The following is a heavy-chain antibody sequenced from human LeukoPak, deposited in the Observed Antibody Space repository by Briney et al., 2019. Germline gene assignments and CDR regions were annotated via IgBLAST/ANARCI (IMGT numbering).Heavy chain of an antibody. J-gene: IGHJ1*01. CDR1: GFTFSRYW. CDR2: IKSDGKT. CDR3: ARAPSEVGGYYPEYFRH. Sequence: GGSLRLSCEASGFTFSRYWMHWVRQAPGKGLVWVSRIKSDGKTNYADSVEGRFTISRDNAKSTVSLQMDSLRAEDTGVYYCARAPSEVGGYYPEYFRHWGQGTLVTVSS. D-gene: IGHD3-22*01. V-gene: IGHV3-74*01.